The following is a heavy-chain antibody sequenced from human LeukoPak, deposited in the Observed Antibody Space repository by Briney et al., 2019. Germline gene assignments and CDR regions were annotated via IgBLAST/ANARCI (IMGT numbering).Heavy chain of an antibody. V-gene: IGHV1-8*01. CDR2: MNPNSGNT. CDR3: ARVAAAGTPSYAEYFQH. Sequence: GASVKVSCKASGYTFTSYDINWVRQATGQGLEWMGWMNPNSGNTGYAQKFQGRVTMTRNTSISTAYMELSSLRSEDTAVYYCARVAAAGTPSYAEYFQHWGQGTLVTGSS. D-gene: IGHD6-13*01. J-gene: IGHJ1*01. CDR1: GYTFTSYD.